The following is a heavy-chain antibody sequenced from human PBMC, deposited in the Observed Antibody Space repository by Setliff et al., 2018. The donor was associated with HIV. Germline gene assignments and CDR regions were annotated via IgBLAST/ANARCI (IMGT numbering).Heavy chain of an antibody. CDR3: ARRNSNDYENWFDP. J-gene: IGHJ5*02. CDR1: GGSISSYY. Sequence: LSLTCTVSGGSISSYYWSWIRQPAGKGLEWIGRIYTSGSTNYNPSLKSRVTMSVDTSKNQFSLKLSSVTAADTAVYYCARRNSNDYENWFDPWGQGTLVTVSS. V-gene: IGHV4-4*07. CDR2: IYTSGST. D-gene: IGHD3-22*01.